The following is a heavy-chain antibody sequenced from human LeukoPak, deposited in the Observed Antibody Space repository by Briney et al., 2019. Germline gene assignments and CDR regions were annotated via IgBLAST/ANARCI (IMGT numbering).Heavy chain of an antibody. J-gene: IGHJ4*02. D-gene: IGHD3-22*01. CDR2: IYSGGST. Sequence: GGSLRLSCAASGFTVSSNYMSWVRQAPGKGLEWVSVIYSGGSTYYADSVKGRFTISRDNSKNTLYLQMNSLRAEDTAVYYCARERGSYYYDSSDYWGQGTLVTVSS. CDR1: GFTVSSNY. V-gene: IGHV3-66*01. CDR3: ARERGSYYYDSSDY.